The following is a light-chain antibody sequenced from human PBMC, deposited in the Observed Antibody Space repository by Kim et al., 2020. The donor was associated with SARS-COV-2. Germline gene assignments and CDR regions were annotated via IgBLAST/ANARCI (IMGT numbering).Light chain of an antibody. CDR2: QDN. CDR1: KLGDKY. J-gene: IGLJ1*01. CDR3: QARDSSTANYV. V-gene: IGLV3-1*01. Sequence: SYELTQPPSVSVSPGQTASITCSGDKLGDKYGCWYQQKPGQSPVLVIYQDNKRPSGIPERFSGSNSGNTATLTISGTQAMDEADYYCQARDSSTANYVFGTGTKVTVL.